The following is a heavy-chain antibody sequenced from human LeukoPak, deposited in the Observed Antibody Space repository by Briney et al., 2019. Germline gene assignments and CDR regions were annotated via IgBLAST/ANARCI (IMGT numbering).Heavy chain of an antibody. CDR3: AKDPIGGPAVAGVDDY. CDR1: GFTFDDYA. Sequence: PGGSLRLSCAASGFTFDDYAMHWVRQAPGKGLEWVPGISWNSGSIGYADSVKGRFTISRDNAKNSLYLQMNSLRAEDTALYYCAKDPIGGPAVAGVDDYWGQGTLVTVSS. V-gene: IGHV3-9*01. D-gene: IGHD6-19*01. J-gene: IGHJ4*02. CDR2: ISWNSGSI.